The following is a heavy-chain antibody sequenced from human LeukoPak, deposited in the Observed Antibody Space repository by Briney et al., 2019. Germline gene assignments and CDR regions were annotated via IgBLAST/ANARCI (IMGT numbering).Heavy chain of an antibody. Sequence: GGSLRLSCAASGFTFSSYSMNWVRQAPGKGLEWVSSISSSSSYIYYADSVKGRFTISRDNAKNSLYLQMNSLRTEDTAVYYCAREGPYGDYFDYWGQGTLVTVSS. CDR3: AREGPYGDYFDY. V-gene: IGHV3-21*01. CDR2: ISSSSSYI. CDR1: GFTFSSYS. J-gene: IGHJ4*02. D-gene: IGHD4-17*01.